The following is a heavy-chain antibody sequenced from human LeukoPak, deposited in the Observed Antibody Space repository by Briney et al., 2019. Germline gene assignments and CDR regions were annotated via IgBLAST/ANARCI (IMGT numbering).Heavy chain of an antibody. CDR1: GFTFSSYA. D-gene: IGHD6-19*01. V-gene: IGHV3-30*18. J-gene: IGHJ4*02. CDR3: AKVPLGVAAEYYFDY. Sequence: GGSLRLSCAASGFTFSSYAMSWVRQAPGKGLEWVAVISYDGSNKYYADSVKGRFTISRDNSKNTLYLQMNSLRAEDTAVYYCAKVPLGVAAEYYFDYWGQGTLVTVSS. CDR2: ISYDGSNK.